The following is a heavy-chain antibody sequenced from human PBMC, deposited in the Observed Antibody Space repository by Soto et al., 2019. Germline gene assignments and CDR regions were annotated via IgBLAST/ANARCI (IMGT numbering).Heavy chain of an antibody. Sequence: GGSLRLSCAASGFTFSSYSMNWVRQAPGKGLEWDSSISSSSYIYYADSVKGRFTISRDNAKNSLYLQMNSLRAEDTAVYYCARYGFRFGTRLSYGMDVWCQGTTVTVSS. V-gene: IGHV3-21*01. J-gene: IGHJ6*02. CDR1: GFTFSSYS. CDR3: ARYGFRFGTRLSYGMDV. D-gene: IGHD3-10*01. CDR2: ISSSSYI.